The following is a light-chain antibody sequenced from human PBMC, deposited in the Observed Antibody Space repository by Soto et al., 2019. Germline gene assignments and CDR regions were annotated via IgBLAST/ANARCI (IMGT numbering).Light chain of an antibody. Sequence: DILLTHSPCTLSLSPGERATLSCRASQSVSSIYLAWYQQKPGHAPRLLIYDTSIRATVIPARFSGSGSGTDFTLTISGLEPEDFAVYYCQQYRYAPLTFGGGTKVDNK. CDR1: QSVSSIY. CDR2: DTS. CDR3: QQYRYAPLT. J-gene: IGKJ4*01. V-gene: IGKV3-20*01.